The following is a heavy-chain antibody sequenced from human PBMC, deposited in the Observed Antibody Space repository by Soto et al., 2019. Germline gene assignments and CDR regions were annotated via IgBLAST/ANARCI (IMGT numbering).Heavy chain of an antibody. V-gene: IGHV3-33*01. D-gene: IGHD3-22*01. CDR1: GFTFSTYG. J-gene: IGHJ4*02. CDR3: ARWTYYDSSGYYYVFDY. Sequence: GGSLRLSCAASGFTFSTYGMHWVRQAPGKGLEWVAVMWFDGKHQYYADSVKGRFTISRDNSKNTLYLQMNSLRADDTALYYFARWTYYDSSGYYYVFDYWGQGTLVTVSS. CDR2: MWFDGKHQ.